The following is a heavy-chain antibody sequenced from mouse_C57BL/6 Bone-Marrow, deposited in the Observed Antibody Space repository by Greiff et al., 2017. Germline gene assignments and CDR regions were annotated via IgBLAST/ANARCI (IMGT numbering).Heavy chain of an antibody. Sequence: EVKLMESGGDLVKPGGSLKLSCAASGFTFSSYGMSWVRQTPDKRLEWVATISSGGSYTYYPDSVKGRFTISRDNAKNTLYRQMSSLKSEDTAMYYCARERRYYYGSSYRGDYFDYWGQGTTLTVSS. V-gene: IGHV5-6*01. CDR1: GFTFSSYG. CDR2: ISSGGSYT. J-gene: IGHJ2*01. D-gene: IGHD1-1*01. CDR3: ARERRYYYGSSYRGDYFDY.